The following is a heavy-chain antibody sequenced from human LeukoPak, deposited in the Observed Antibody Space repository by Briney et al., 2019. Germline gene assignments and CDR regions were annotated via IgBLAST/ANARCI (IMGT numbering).Heavy chain of an antibody. CDR2: ISAYNGNT. CDR1: GYTFTSYG. D-gene: IGHD2-21*02. J-gene: IGHJ5*02. Sequence: RGASVKVSCKASGYTFTSYGISWVRQAPGQGLEWMGWISAYNGNTNYAQKLQGRVTMTTDTSTSTAYMELRSLRSDDTAVYYCAREGGGGDCCNNWFDPWGQGTLVIVSS. V-gene: IGHV1-18*01. CDR3: AREGGGGDCCNNWFDP.